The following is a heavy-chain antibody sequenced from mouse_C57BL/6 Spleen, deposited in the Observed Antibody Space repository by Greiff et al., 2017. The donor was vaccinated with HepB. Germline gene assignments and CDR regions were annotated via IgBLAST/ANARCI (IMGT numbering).Heavy chain of an antibody. V-gene: IGHV1-82*01. CDR1: GYAFSSSW. Sequence: VQLQQSGPELVKPGASVKISCKASGYAFSSSWMNWVKQRPGKGLEWIGRIYPGDGDTNYNGKFKGKATLTADKSSSTAYMQLSSLTSEDSAVYFCAKGTIAPYWGQGTLVTVSA. J-gene: IGHJ3*01. D-gene: IGHD2-12*01. CDR3: AKGTIAPY. CDR2: IYPGDGDT.